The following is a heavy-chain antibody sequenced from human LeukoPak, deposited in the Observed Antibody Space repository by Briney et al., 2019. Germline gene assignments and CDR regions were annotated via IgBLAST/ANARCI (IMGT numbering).Heavy chain of an antibody. V-gene: IGHV1-8*03. CDR1: GYTFTSYD. J-gene: IGHJ6*03. D-gene: IGHD5-18*01. CDR3: ARLHRGYSYGYYYYYMDV. Sequence: ASVKVSCKASGYTFTSYDINWVRQATGQGLEWMGWMNPNSGNTGYAQKFQGRVTITRNTSISTAYMELSSLRSEDTAVYYCARLHRGYSYGYYYYYMDVWGKGTTVTISS. CDR2: MNPNSGNT.